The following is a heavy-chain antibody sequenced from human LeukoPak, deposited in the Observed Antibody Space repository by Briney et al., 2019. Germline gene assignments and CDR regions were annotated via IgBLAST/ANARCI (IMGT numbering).Heavy chain of an antibody. J-gene: IGHJ4*02. V-gene: IGHV3-15*05. D-gene: IGHD3-10*01. CDR1: GFSFSSYW. CDR2: IKSKSDGGTT. Sequence: GGSLRLSCEGSGFSFSSYWMTWVRQAPGKGLEWVGRIKSKSDGGTTDYAAPVKGRFTISRDDSKNTLFLQVNSLKIEDTAVYYCTTVTLRPVGLWGQGTLVTVSS. CDR3: TTVTLRPVGL.